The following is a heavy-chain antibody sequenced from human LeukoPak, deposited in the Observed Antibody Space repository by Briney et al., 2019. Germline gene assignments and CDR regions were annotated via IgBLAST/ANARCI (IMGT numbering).Heavy chain of an antibody. Sequence: GRSLTLSRAPSAFTFSIFCMLWVSQAPSTALEGVAVMSYEGSKKLYRDSVKGRFTIPRDNSKNTLYVQMNSLRPEDTGVYYCAKDLEVLQHWGQGNPVTVSP. CDR3: AKDLEVLQH. CDR2: MSYEGSKK. V-gene: IGHV3-30*18. J-gene: IGHJ1*01. CDR1: AFTFSIFC.